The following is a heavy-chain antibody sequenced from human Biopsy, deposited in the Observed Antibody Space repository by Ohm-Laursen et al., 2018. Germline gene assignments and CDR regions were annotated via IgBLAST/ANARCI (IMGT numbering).Heavy chain of an antibody. J-gene: IGHJ1*01. Sequence: GSSVKVSCKVPEGTFSNYGVNWVRQAPGQGLEWLGGNIPILGTGNYAHQFQDRVTVVADTSTSTATMELRSLRSDDTAVYYCATKLTGYFHHWGQGTLVIVSS. CDR3: ATKLTGYFHH. D-gene: IGHD3-9*01. V-gene: IGHV1-69*06. CDR1: EGTFSNYG. CDR2: NIPILGTG.